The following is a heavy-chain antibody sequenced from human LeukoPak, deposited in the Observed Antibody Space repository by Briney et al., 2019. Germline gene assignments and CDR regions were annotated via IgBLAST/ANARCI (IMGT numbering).Heavy chain of an antibody. CDR3: ASCGVDVELLLDGCVY. Sequence: GGSLRLSCAASGFTFSDYYMSWIRQAPGKGLEWVSYISSSGSTIYYADSVKGRFTISRDNAKNSLYLQMNSLRAEDTAVYYCASCGVDVELLLDGCVYWGQGTLVTVSS. CDR2: ISSSGSTI. D-gene: IGHD1-26*01. V-gene: IGHV3-11*01. CDR1: GFTFSDYY. J-gene: IGHJ4*02.